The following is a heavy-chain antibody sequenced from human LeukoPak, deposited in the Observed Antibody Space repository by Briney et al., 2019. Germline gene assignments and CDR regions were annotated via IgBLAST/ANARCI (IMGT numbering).Heavy chain of an antibody. CDR3: ARRGQYYYDSTAYYYDHY. V-gene: IGHV1-18*01. D-gene: IGHD3-22*01. Sequence: ASVRVSCKASGYTFTSYGISWVRQAPGQGLEWMGWISAYNGNTNYAQKLQGRVTMTTDTSTSTAYMELRSLRSDDAAVYYCARRGQYYYDSTAYYYDHYWGQGTLVTVPS. J-gene: IGHJ4*02. CDR2: ISAYNGNT. CDR1: GYTFTSYG.